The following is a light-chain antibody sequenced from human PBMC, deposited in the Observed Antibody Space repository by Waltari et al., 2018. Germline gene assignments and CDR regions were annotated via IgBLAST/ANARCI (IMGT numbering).Light chain of an antibody. Sequence: EIVLTQSPGILSLSPGEGATLSCRASQSTSRSSLAWYQQKPGQAPRLVIYGTSNRATGIPDRFSGSGSGTDFTLTISRLEPEDFAVYYCQQYGSLFDGGTKVEIK. J-gene: IGKJ4*01. CDR1: QSTSRSS. CDR2: GTS. V-gene: IGKV3-20*01. CDR3: QQYGSL.